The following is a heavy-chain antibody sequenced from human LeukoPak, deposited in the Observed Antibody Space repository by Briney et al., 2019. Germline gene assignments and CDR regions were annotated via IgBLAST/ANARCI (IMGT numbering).Heavy chain of an antibody. CDR3: ALMDYYYYGMDV. CDR1: GFSLGDYY. V-gene: IGHV3-11*04. Sequence: PGGSLRLSCAASGFSLGDYYMTWIRQAPGKGLEWVSYISTSGRVTYIADSVKGRFTISRDNSKNTLYLQMNSLRAEDTAVYYCALMDYYYYGMDVWGQGTTVTVSS. CDR2: ISTSGRVT. J-gene: IGHJ6*02.